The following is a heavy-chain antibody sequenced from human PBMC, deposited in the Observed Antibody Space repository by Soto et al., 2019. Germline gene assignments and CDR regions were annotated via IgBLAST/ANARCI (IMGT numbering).Heavy chain of an antibody. J-gene: IGHJ4*02. Sequence: GASVKVSCKASGYTFTSYGISWVRQAPGQGLEWMGWISAYNGNTNYAQKLQGRVTMTTDTSTSTAYMELRSLRSDDTAVYYCARWDFSYGRYYFDYWGQGTLVTVSS. CDR2: ISAYNGNT. V-gene: IGHV1-18*01. CDR1: GYTFTSYG. D-gene: IGHD5-18*01. CDR3: ARWDFSYGRYYFDY.